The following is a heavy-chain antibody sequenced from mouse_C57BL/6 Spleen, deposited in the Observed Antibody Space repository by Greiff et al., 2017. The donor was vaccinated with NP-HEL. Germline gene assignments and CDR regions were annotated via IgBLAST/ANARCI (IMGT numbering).Heavy chain of an antibody. J-gene: IGHJ1*03. D-gene: IGHD1-1*01. V-gene: IGHV1-82*01. CDR1: GYAFSSSW. CDR2: IYPGDGDT. CDR3: AVSTTVVATRYVDV. Sequence: VQLQQSGPELVKPGASVKISCKASGYAFSSSWMNWVKQRPGKGLEWIGRIYPGDGDTNYNGKFKGKATLTADKSSSTAYMQLSSLTSEDSAVYCWAVSTTVVATRYVDVWGTGTTVTVSS.